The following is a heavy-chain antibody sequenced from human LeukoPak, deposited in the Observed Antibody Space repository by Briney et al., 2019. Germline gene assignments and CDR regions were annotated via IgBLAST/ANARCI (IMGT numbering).Heavy chain of an antibody. CDR2: IKQDGSEE. D-gene: IGHD2-2*01. V-gene: IGHV3-7*01. CDR1: GFSFSAYW. Sequence: GGSLRLSCSASGFSFSAYWMSWVRQASGKGLEWVANIKQDGSEEHYVDSVKGGFTISRDNAKNSLYLQMKSLIAEDAAVYYCARDTPGEESHWGQGTLVTVSS. J-gene: IGHJ4*02. CDR3: ARDTPGEESH.